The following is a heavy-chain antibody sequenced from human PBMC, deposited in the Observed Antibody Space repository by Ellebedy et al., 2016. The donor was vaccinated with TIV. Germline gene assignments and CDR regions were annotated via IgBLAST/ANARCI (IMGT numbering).Heavy chain of an antibody. D-gene: IGHD4-23*01. CDR3: ARDPARLVTRDWYFDL. Sequence: SETLSLXCTVSGGSISSGGYYWSWIRQHPGKGLEWIGYIYYSGSTYYNPSLKSRVTISVDTSKNQFSLKLSSVTAADTAMYYCARDPARLVTRDWYFDLWGRGTLVTVSS. V-gene: IGHV4-31*03. CDR2: IYYSGST. J-gene: IGHJ2*01. CDR1: GGSISSGGYY.